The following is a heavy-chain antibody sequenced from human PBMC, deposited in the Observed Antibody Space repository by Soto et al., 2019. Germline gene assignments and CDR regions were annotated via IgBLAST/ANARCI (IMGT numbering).Heavy chain of an antibody. D-gene: IGHD2-15*01. Sequence: VGSLRLSCAASGFSFRSYAMHWVRQAPGKGLEWVAVIRDGGGNQYYADSVKGRFTISRDNTKNTLHLQMNSLRAEDTAVYYCAKALSSRGIVGRPSYYYGMDVWGQGTTVTVSS. V-gene: IGHV3-30*18. CDR1: GFSFRSYA. J-gene: IGHJ6*02. CDR2: IRDGGGNQ. CDR3: AKALSSRGIVGRPSYYYGMDV.